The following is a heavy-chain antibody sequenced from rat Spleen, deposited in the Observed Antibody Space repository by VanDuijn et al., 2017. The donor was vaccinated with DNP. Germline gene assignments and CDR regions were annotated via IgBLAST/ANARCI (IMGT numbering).Heavy chain of an antibody. Sequence: QITLNESGPEILQPSQTLSLTCTFSGFSLSSYGMGVGWMRQPSGKGLEWLANIWWDDDKYYNSSLKNRLTISKDTSNKEVFLKFTNVDTAYTAKYYCARIEDSSYIMFPYWGQGTLVTVSS. CDR1: GFSLSSYGMG. CDR3: ARIEDSSYIMFPY. CDR2: IWWDDDK. D-gene: IGHD1-2*01. V-gene: IGHV8-20*01. J-gene: IGHJ3*01.